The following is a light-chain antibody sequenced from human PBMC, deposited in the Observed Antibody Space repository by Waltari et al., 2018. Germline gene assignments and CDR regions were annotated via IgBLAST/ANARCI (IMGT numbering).Light chain of an antibody. CDR3: QQSYTRPYT. CDR2: DTS. Sequence: DIQMTQSPSPLSASVGDRVTITCRASQTIYNSLNWYQHKPGKAPKLLISDTSNLQSWVPARFSGRGSGTEFTLTISRLQPEEFGTYYCQQSYTRPYTFGQGTKLDI. V-gene: IGKV1-39*01. CDR1: QTIYNS. J-gene: IGKJ2*01.